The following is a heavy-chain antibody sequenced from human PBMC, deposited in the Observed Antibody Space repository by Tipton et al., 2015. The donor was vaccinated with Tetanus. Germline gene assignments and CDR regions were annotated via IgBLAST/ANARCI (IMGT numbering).Heavy chain of an antibody. CDR3: ATDIWWYTSMIVGPRGFDY. CDR2: ISWDGGDT. J-gene: IGHJ4*02. Sequence: SLRLSCAASGFAFDESTMHWVRQAPGKGLEWVSLISWDGGDTYYAKSVKGRFTISRDHSKNSLYLQMNSLRTEDSAFYYCATDIWWYTSMIVGPRGFDYWGQGALVTVSS. CDR1: GFAFDEST. D-gene: IGHD5-18*01. V-gene: IGHV3-43*01.